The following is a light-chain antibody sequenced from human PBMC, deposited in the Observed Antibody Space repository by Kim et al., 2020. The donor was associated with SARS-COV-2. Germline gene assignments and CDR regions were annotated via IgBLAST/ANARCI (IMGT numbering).Light chain of an antibody. CDR1: RLRVYS. CDR2: GEN. CDR3: NSRDTSGNLVV. Sequence: LGQAVRLTSQGDRLRVYSPNRYRQQPGQAPVLVIYGENNRPSGIPDRISASSSGNTASLTITGAQAADEADYYCNSRDTSGNLVVFGGGTQLTVL. V-gene: IGLV3-19*01. J-gene: IGLJ2*01.